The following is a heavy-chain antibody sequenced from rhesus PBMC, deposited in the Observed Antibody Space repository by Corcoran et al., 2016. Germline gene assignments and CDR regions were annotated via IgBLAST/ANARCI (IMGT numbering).Heavy chain of an antibody. D-gene: IGHD5-24*01. CDR2: INNGGSST. J-gene: IGHJ4*01. CDR1: GFTSKYYW. Sequence: EVQLVESGGGLAKPGGSLRLSCLVSGFTSKYYWMCWVRQAPGEGLEWISSINNGGSSTYYADSVKGRFTISRENAKNTLYLQMDNLRPEDTAVYYCARDDGDSWGQGVLVTVSS. CDR3: ARDDGDS. V-gene: IGHV3-28*02.